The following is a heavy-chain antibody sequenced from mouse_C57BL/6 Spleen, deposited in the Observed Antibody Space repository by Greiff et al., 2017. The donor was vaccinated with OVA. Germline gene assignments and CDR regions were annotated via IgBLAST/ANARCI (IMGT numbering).Heavy chain of an antibody. CDR2: IDPENGDT. CDR1: GFNIKDDY. D-gene: IGHD3-2*02. CDR3: TFTAQATVFDY. V-gene: IGHV14-4*01. Sequence: DVQLQESGAELVRPGASVKLSCTASGFNIKDDYMHWVKQRPEQGLEWIGWIDPENGDTEYASKFQGKATITADTSSNTAYLQLSSLTSEDTAVYYCTFTAQATVFDYWGQGTTLTVSS. J-gene: IGHJ2*01.